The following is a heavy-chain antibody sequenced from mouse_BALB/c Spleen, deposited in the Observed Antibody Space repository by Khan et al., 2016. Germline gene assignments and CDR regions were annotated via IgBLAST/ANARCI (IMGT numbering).Heavy chain of an antibody. CDR2: IKTYSGEA. CDR3: IRRRPLGLYYAMDY. V-gene: IGHV9-1*02. Sequence: QIQLVQSGPELKKPGETVKISCKAAGYAFTNYGMNWVKQAPGKGLKWMGWIKTYSGEATYADDFKGRFAFSLETSASTAYLQINSLKNEDMATYFCIRRRPLGLYYAMDYWGQGTSVTVSS. CDR1: GYAFTNYG. J-gene: IGHJ4*01. D-gene: IGHD3-1*01.